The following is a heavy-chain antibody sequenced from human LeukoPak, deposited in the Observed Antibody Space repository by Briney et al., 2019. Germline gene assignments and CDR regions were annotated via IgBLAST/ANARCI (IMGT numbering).Heavy chain of an antibody. CDR3: ARSGFSTGFYLDF. Sequence: GASVKVSCKPSGYTFTGYYLHWVRQAPGQALEWMGWINPNIGATMYAEKFQGRVTMTRDTSIATAYLEVHRLKSDDTAVYYCARSGFSTGFYLDFWGQGTLISVSS. J-gene: IGHJ4*02. V-gene: IGHV1-2*02. CDR2: INPNIGAT. D-gene: IGHD6-19*01. CDR1: GYTFTGYY.